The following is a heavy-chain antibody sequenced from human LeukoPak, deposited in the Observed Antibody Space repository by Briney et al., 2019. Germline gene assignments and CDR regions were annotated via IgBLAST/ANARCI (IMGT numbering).Heavy chain of an antibody. D-gene: IGHD5-18*01. CDR3: ARVTGYSYGPATYYYYYMDV. J-gene: IGHJ6*03. Sequence: PSETLSLTCTVSGGSISSYYWSWIRQPPGKGLEWIGEINHSGSTNYNPSLKSRVTISVDTSKNQFSLELSSVTAADTAVYYCARVTGYSYGPATYYYYYMDVWGKGTTVTVSS. V-gene: IGHV4-34*01. CDR2: INHSGST. CDR1: GGSISSYY.